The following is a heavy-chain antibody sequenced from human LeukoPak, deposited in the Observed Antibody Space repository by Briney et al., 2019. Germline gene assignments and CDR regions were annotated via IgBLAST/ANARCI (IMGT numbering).Heavy chain of an antibody. CDR3: ARGQGWLPDY. Sequence: PSETLSLTCTVSGGSISAYYWTWLRQPPGKEMEWIGNIYYTGSTNYKPSLKSRVTISVDTSKNQFSLKVTSVTAADTAAYYCARGQGWLPDYWGQGTLVTVSS. CDR2: IYYTGST. V-gene: IGHV4-59*01. J-gene: IGHJ4*02. D-gene: IGHD6-19*01. CDR1: GGSISAYY.